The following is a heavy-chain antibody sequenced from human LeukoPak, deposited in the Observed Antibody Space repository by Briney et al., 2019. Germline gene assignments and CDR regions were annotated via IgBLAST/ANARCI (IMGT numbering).Heavy chain of an antibody. V-gene: IGHV3-30-3*01. CDR2: ISYDGNTK. Sequence: GGSLRLSCAASGFTFSNYAMHWVRQAPGKGLEWVAVISYDGNTKFYAESVKGRFTISRDNSKNTLYVQMNSLRDEDTAVYYCARAPYDASGQWDYWGQGILVTVSS. J-gene: IGHJ4*02. CDR3: ARAPYDASGQWDY. CDR1: GFTFSNYA. D-gene: IGHD3-22*01.